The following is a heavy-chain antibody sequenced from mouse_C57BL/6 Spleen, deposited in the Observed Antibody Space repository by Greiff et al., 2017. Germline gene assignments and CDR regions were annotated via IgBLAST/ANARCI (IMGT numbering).Heavy chain of an antibody. CDR2: IHPNSGST. CDR3: ARGRDPGYFDY. V-gene: IGHV1-64*01. Sequence: VQLQQSGAELVKPGASVKLSCKASGYTFTSYWMHWVKQRPGQGLEWIGMIHPNSGSTNYNEKFKSKATLTVDKSSSTAYMQPSSLTSEDSAVYYCARGRDPGYFDYWGQGTTLTVSS. J-gene: IGHJ2*01. CDR1: GYTFTSYW.